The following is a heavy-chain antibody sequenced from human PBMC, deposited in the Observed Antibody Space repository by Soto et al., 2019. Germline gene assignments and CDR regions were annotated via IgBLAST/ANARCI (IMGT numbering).Heavy chain of an antibody. CDR3: TTDSYSAMMVVRFDY. D-gene: IGHD2-15*01. J-gene: IGHJ4*01. CDR2: IKSKTHGGTT. CDR1: DFALTNAW. Sequence: PARSLRLSCAASDFALTNAWINWVRQAPGNGLEWVGRIKSKTHGGTTDFAAPVKGRFAISRDDSKNMVYLQMNSLKTEDTGIYYCTTDSYSAMMVVRFDYWGHGTLVTVSS. V-gene: IGHV3-15*07.